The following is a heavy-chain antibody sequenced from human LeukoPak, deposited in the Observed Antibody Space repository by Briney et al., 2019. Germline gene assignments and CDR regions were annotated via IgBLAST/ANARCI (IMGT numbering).Heavy chain of an antibody. J-gene: IGHJ4*02. V-gene: IGHV1-18*04. CDR1: GYTFTSFG. CDR2: IGAYNGDT. CDR3: TRDHCRGDNCPSFDY. D-gene: IGHD2-15*01. Sequence: ASVKVSCKPSGYTFTSFGMSWVRQAPGQGLEWMAWIGAYNGDTNYAQKFQGRVTMTTDTSTSTAYMDLRSLRSDDTAVYYCTRDHCRGDNCPSFDYWGQGALVTVSS.